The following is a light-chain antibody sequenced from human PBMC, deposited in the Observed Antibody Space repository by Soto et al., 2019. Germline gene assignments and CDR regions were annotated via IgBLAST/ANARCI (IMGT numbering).Light chain of an antibody. J-gene: IGLJ1*01. CDR1: SSDVGGYNY. CDR3: SSYTSISTHV. Sequence: QSVLTQPASVSGSPGQSITISCTGTSSDVGGYNYVSWYQQYPGKAHKLMISDVSNRPSGVSIRFSGSKSGNTASLTISGLQAEDEADYYCSSYTSISTHVFGTGTKVTVL. V-gene: IGLV2-14*01. CDR2: DVS.